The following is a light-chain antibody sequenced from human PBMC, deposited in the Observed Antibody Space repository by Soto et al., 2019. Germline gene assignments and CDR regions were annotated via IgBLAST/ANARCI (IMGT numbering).Light chain of an antibody. Sequence: EVVMTQSPATLSVSPGERATLSCRASQSVSSSLAWYQQKPGQPPRLLIYGASTRATGNPARFSGSGSGTEFTLTISSLQSEDFAVYYCQQYNNWPPWTFGQGTKVEIK. V-gene: IGKV3-15*01. CDR2: GAS. CDR3: QQYNNWPPWT. J-gene: IGKJ1*01. CDR1: QSVSSS.